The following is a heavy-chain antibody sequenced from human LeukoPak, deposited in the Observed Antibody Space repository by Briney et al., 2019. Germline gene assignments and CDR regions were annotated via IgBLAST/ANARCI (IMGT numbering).Heavy chain of an antibody. CDR3: TTDSGKFDY. CDR2: IKSKTDGGTT. J-gene: IGHJ4*02. CDR1: GFTFSSYG. V-gene: IGHV3-15*01. D-gene: IGHD3-10*01. Sequence: GRSLRLSCAASGFTFSSYGMHWVRQAPGKGLEWVGRIKSKTDGGTTDYAAPVKGRFTISRDDSKNTLYLQMNSLKTEDTAVYYCTTDSGKFDYWGQGTLVTVSS.